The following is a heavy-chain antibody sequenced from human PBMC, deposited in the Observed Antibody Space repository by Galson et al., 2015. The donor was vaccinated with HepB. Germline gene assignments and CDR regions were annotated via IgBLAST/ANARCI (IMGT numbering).Heavy chain of an antibody. CDR3: ARDTDY. V-gene: IGHV3-30*04. CDR1: GFTFSSYA. Sequence: SLRLSCAASGFTFSSYAMHWVRQAPGKGLEWVAVISYDGSNKYYADSVKGRFTISRDNSKNTLYLQTNSLRAEDTAVYYCARDTDYWGQGTLVTVSS. CDR2: ISYDGSNK. J-gene: IGHJ4*02.